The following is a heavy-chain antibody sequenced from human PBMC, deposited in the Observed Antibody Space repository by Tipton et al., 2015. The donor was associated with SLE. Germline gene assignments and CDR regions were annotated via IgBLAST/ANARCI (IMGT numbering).Heavy chain of an antibody. CDR1: GDSISSGRYY. D-gene: IGHD4-11*01. CDR3: ARQRLQPGGDYFDY. CDR2: IYTSGTT. J-gene: IGHJ4*02. Sequence: TLSLTCTVSGDSISSGRYYWSWIRQPAGKGPEWIGNIYTSGTTKYNPSLKSRVSVSVDTSKTQFSLKLSSVTAADTAVYYCARQRLQPGGDYFDYWGQGTLVTVSS. V-gene: IGHV4-61*09.